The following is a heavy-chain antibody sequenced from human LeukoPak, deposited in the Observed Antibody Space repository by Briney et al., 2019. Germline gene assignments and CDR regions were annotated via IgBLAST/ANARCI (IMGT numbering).Heavy chain of an antibody. CDR3: ARDSLAVAGRGHFDY. Sequence: PSETLSLTCAVSGGSISSSNWWSWVRQPPGKGLEWIGEIYHSGSTNYNPSLKSRVTISVDKSKNQFSLKLSSVTAEDTAVYYCARDSLAVAGRGHFDYWGQGTLVTVSS. D-gene: IGHD6-19*01. CDR2: IYHSGST. CDR1: GGSISSSNW. J-gene: IGHJ4*02. V-gene: IGHV4-4*02.